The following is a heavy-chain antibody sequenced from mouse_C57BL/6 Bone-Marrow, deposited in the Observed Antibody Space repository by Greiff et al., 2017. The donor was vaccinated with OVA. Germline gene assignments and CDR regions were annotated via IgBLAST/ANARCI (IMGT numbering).Heavy chain of an antibody. D-gene: IGHD1-1*01. Sequence: QVQLQQPGAELVKPGASVKMSCKASGYTFTSYWITWVKQRPGQGLEWIGDIYPGSGSTNYNEKFKSKATLTVDTSSSTAYMQLSSLTSEDSAVYCCAGDITTVVEGAYWGQGTLVTVSA. CDR1: GYTFTSYW. V-gene: IGHV1-55*01. J-gene: IGHJ3*01. CDR2: IYPGSGST. CDR3: AGDITTVVEGAY.